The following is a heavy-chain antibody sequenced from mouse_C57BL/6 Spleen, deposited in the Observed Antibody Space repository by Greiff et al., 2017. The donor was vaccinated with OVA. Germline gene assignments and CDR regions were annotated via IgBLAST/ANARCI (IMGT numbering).Heavy chain of an antibody. Sequence: QVHVKQPGTELVKPGASVKLSCKASGYTFTSYWMHWVKQRPGQGLEWIGNINPSNGGTNYNEKFKSKATLTVDKSSSTAYMQLSSLTSEDSAVYYCARYSYGSSYVGWYFDVWGTGTTVTVSS. CDR3: ARYSYGSSYVGWYFDV. CDR2: INPSNGGT. J-gene: IGHJ1*03. D-gene: IGHD1-1*01. V-gene: IGHV1-53*01. CDR1: GYTFTSYW.